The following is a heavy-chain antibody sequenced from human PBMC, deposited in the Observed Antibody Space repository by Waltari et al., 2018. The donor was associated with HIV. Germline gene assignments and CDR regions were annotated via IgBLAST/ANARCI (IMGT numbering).Heavy chain of an antibody. J-gene: IGHJ4*02. D-gene: IGHD1-1*01. CDR3: AKDGYTPTYFDY. CDR2: ITYDGSNK. Sequence: QVQLVESGGDVVQPGGSLRLSCAVSGFTFSSYGMHVVRQAPGKVLEWMSFITYDGSNKYYADSVKGRFTISRDSSKNTLYLQMNGLRSEDTAVYYCAKDGYTPTYFDYWGQGTLVTVSS. V-gene: IGHV3-30*02. CDR1: GFTFSSYG.